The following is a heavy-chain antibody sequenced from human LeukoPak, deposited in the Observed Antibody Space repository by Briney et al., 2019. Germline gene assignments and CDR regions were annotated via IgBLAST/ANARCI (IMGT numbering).Heavy chain of an antibody. CDR3: ASSYSHHSSSWYYYYYYMDV. V-gene: IGHV1-69*05. CDR2: IIPIFGTA. J-gene: IGHJ6*03. CDR1: GGTFSSYA. Sequence: GASVKVSCKASGGTFSSYAISWVLQAPGQGLEWMAGIIPIFGTANYAQKFQGRVTITTDESTSTAYMELSSLRSEDTAMYYCASSYSHHSSSWYYYYYYMDVWGKGTTVTVSS. D-gene: IGHD6-13*01.